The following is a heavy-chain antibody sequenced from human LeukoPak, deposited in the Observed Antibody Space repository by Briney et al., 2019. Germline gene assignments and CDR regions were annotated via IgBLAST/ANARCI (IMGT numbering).Heavy chain of an antibody. CDR2: IYSSGST. J-gene: IGHJ5*02. CDR1: GFTVSSNY. D-gene: IGHD3-22*01. CDR3: ASDSSGYPNWFDP. V-gene: IGHV3-53*01. Sequence: GGSLRLSCAASGFTVSSNYMSWVRQAPGKGLEWVSVIYSSGSTYYADSVKGRFTISRDNSKNTLYLQMNSLRAEDTAVYYCASDSSGYPNWFDPWGQGTLVTVSS.